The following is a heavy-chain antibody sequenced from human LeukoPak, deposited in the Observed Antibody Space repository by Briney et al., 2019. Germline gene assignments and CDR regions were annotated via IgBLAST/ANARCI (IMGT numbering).Heavy chain of an antibody. J-gene: IGHJ1*01. CDR2: IYYSGST. V-gene: IGHV4-39*02. Sequence: SETLSLTCTISSGSISSSSYYWGWIRQPPGKGLEWIAGIYYSGSTYYNPSLKSRVSISIDTSNNHFSLRLSSVPAADTALYYCARRRYYDSTGYLDWGQGTLVTVSS. CDR1: SGSISSSSYY. D-gene: IGHD3-22*01. CDR3: ARRRYYDSTGYLD.